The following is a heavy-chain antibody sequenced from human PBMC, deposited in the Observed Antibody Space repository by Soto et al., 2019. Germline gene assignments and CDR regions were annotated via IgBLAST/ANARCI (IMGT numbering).Heavy chain of an antibody. CDR2: ISSSSYI. D-gene: IGHD5-12*01. V-gene: IGHV3-21*01. CDR1: GFTFSSYS. Sequence: GGSLRLSCAASGFTFSSYSMNWVRQAPGKGLEWVSSISSSSYIYYADSVKGRFTISRDNAKNSLYLQMNSLRAEETAVYYCESNKWMNTSYYYGMDVWGQGTTATVSS. CDR3: ESNKWMNTSYYYGMDV. J-gene: IGHJ6*02.